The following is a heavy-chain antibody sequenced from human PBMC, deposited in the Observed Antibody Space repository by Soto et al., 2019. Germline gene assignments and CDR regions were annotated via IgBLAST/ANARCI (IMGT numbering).Heavy chain of an antibody. V-gene: IGHV3-74*01. J-gene: IGHJ4*02. CDR3: VRDDFGLGIDY. CDR2: LDNDGIST. Sequence: EVQLVESGGGLVQPGGSLRLSCAASGFTFSSYWMHWVRQAPGKGLVWVSHLDNDGISTTYADAVKGRFTISRDNAKNTLYLQMISLSAEDTAVYYYVRDDFGLGIDYWGLGTLVTVSS. D-gene: IGHD1-26*01. CDR1: GFTFSSYW.